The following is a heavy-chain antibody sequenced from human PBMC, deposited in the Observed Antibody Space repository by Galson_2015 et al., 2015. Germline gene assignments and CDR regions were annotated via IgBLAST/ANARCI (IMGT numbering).Heavy chain of an antibody. CDR2: IGDSGANT. V-gene: IGHV3-23*01. D-gene: IGHD2-15*01. Sequence: SLRLSCAVSGFTFSSYAMGWVRQAPGTGLEGVSGIGDSGANTKYSDSVKGRVTISRDNSKNTLYLQMNSQRSDDTAVYYCAKGGPYWSGGNCHGVFDSWGQGTLVTVSS. J-gene: IGHJ4*02. CDR1: GFTFSSYA. CDR3: AKGGPYWSGGNCHGVFDS.